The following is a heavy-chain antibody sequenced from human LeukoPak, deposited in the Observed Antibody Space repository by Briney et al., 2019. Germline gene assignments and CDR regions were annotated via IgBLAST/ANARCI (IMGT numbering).Heavy chain of an antibody. D-gene: IGHD5-24*01. V-gene: IGHV1-69*01. Sequence: GASVTVSCTASGGTFSRYAINWVRQAPGQGLEWMGGIIPIFGTANYAQKFQGRVTITADESTSTAYMELSSLRSEDTAVYYCARGDGYNYGLFDYWGQGTLVTVSS. CDR1: GGTFSRYA. CDR2: IIPIFGTA. CDR3: ARGDGYNYGLFDY. J-gene: IGHJ4*02.